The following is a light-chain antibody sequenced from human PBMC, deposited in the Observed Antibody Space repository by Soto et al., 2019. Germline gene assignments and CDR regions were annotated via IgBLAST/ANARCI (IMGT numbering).Light chain of an antibody. CDR1: QSVSSRF. CDR3: LQYGSSPPWT. V-gene: IGKV3-20*01. Sequence: EIVLTQSPGTLSLSPGERATLSCRASQSVSSRFLAWYQQKPGQAPRLLIYGASTRATGTPDRFSGSGSGTDFTLTISRLEPEDFAVYYCLQYGSSPPWTFGQGTKVEIK. CDR2: GAS. J-gene: IGKJ1*01.